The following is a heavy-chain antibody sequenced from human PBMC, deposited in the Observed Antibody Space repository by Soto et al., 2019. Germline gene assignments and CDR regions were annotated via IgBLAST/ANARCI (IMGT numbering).Heavy chain of an antibody. CDR2: IYYSGST. Sequence: SETLSLTCTVSGDSISGFYWSWIRQPPGKGLEWIGYIYYSGSTNYNPSLKSRVTIFIDTSKNQFSLKLSSVTAADTALYYCPRLGGGSGRYIGERVHHFDYWGQGILVTVSS. CDR3: PRLGGGSGRYIGERVHHFDY. CDR1: GDSISGFY. J-gene: IGHJ4*02. V-gene: IGHV4-59*01. D-gene: IGHD3-10*01.